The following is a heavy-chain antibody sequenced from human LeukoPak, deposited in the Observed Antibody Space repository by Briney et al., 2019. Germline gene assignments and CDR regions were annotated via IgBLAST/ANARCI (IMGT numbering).Heavy chain of an antibody. CDR3: ATGWYFDL. CDR2: INHSGST. J-gene: IGHJ2*01. CDR1: GGSISSGSYY. V-gene: IGHV4-39*07. Sequence: SETLSLTCTVSGGSISSGSYYWSWIRQPPGKGLEWIGEINHSGSTNYNPSLKSRVTISVDTSKNQFSLKLSSVTAADTAVYYCATGWYFDLWGRGTLVTVSS.